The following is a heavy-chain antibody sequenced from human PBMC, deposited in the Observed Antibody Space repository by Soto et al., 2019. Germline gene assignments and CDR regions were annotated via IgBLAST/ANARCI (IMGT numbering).Heavy chain of an antibody. CDR2: VYYTETT. J-gene: IGHJ5*02. CDR3: ARQRVLSTNMFITSFDP. Sequence: SETLSVTCSLSGGSINSSDHFWGWIRQTPGKGLEWIGSVYYTETTYYNPSLKSPVTISVETSRNTFSLKVNSVTAADTGIYYCARQRVLSTNMFITSFDPWGQGTLVTVSS. V-gene: IGHV4-39*01. CDR1: GGSINSSDHF. D-gene: IGHD3-10*02.